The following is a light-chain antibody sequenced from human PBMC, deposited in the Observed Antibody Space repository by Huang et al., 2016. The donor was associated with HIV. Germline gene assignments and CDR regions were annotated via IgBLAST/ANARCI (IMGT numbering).Light chain of an antibody. CDR1: RSVSSY. CDR2: DAS. V-gene: IGKV3-11*01. Sequence: EIVLTQSPATLSLSPGERATLSCRASRSVSSYLAWYQQKPGQAPRLLIYDASNRATGIPARFSGSGSGTDFTLTISSLEPEDFALYYCQQRSNWPLTFGPGTKVDIK. CDR3: QQRSNWPLT. J-gene: IGKJ3*01.